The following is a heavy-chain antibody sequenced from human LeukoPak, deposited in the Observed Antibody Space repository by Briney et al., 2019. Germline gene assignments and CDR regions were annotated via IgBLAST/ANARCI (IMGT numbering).Heavy chain of an antibody. CDR2: ITSSSTYI. D-gene: IGHD1-26*01. CDR3: ARGSSGSYYALFDY. V-gene: IGHV3-21*01. CDR1: GFIFSSYS. J-gene: IGHJ4*02. Sequence: GGSLRLSCAASGFIFSSYSMKWVRQAPGKGLEWVSSITSSSTYIYYADSMKGRFTISRDNAKNSLYLQMDSLRAEDTAVYDCARGSSGSYYALFDYWGQGTLVTVSS.